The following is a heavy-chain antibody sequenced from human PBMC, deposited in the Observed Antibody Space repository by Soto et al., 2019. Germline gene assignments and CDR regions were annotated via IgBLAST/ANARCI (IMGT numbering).Heavy chain of an antibody. CDR2: ISAHNGNT. V-gene: IGHV1-18*01. CDR1: GYAFTTYG. Sequence: QVHLVQSGAEVKKPGASVKVSCKGSGYAFTTYGITWVRQAPGQGLEWMGWISAHNGNTNYAQKLQGRVTVTRDTATSAAYMELRSLRSDDTAVYYCARGRYGDYWGQGALVTVSS. J-gene: IGHJ4*02. CDR3: ARGRYGDY. D-gene: IGHD1-1*01.